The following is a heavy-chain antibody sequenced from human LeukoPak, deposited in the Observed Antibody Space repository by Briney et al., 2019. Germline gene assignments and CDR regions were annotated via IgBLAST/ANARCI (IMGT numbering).Heavy chain of an antibody. D-gene: IGHD2-2*01. CDR3: ARIYCSSTSCLLDY. CDR2: INHSGST. J-gene: IGHJ4*02. Sequence: PSETLSLTCAVYGGSFSGYYWSWIRQPPGKGLEWIGEINHSGSTNYNPSLKSRVTISVDTSKNQFSLKLSPVTAADTAVYYCARIYCSSTSCLLDYWGQGTLVTVSS. V-gene: IGHV4-34*01. CDR1: GGSFSGYY.